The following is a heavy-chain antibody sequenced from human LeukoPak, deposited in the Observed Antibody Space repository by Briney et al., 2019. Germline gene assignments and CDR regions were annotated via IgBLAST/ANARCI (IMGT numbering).Heavy chain of an antibody. V-gene: IGHV1-18*01. CDR1: GYTFTSYG. CDR3: ARSSHRDGDTFDY. Sequence: ASVKVSCKASGYTFTSYGISWVRQAPGQGLEWMGWISGYNGNTNYAQKLQGRVTMTTDPSTTTAYMELRSLRSDDTAVYYCARSSHRDGDTFDYWGQGTLVTVSS. D-gene: IGHD3-10*01. CDR2: ISGYNGNT. J-gene: IGHJ4*02.